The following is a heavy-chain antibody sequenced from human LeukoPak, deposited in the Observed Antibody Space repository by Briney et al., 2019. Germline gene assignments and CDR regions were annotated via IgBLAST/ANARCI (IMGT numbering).Heavy chain of an antibody. CDR1: GYTFTSYA. CDR2: INAGNGNT. CDR3: ARADDYGDYVGY. D-gene: IGHD4-17*01. V-gene: IGHV1-3*01. Sequence: GASVKVSCKASGYTFTSYAMHWVRQAPGQRLEWMGWINAGNGNTKYSQKFQGRVTITRDTSASTAYMELSSLRSDDTAVYYCARADDYGDYVGYWGQGTLVTVSS. J-gene: IGHJ4*02.